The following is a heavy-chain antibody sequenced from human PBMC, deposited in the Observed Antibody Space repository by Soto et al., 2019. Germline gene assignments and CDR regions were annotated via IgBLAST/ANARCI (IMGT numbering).Heavy chain of an antibody. Sequence: QVQLQESGPGLVKPSQTLSLTCTVSGGSISSGDYYWSWIRQHPGKGLEWIGYIYYSGSTYYNPYHKCRVTISVDTSKNQYSLKLSSVTAADTAVYYCARWWSGSRQGFDPWGQGTLVNVSS. D-gene: IGHD3-3*01. CDR3: ARWWSGSRQGFDP. J-gene: IGHJ5*02. CDR1: GGSISSGDYY. V-gene: IGHV4-31*03. CDR2: IYYSGST.